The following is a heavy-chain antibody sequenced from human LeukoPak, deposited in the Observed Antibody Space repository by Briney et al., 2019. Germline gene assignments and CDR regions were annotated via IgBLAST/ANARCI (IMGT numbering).Heavy chain of an antibody. D-gene: IGHD3-22*01. CDR1: GGTFSSYA. J-gene: IGHJ4*02. Sequence: ASVKVSCKASGGTFSSYAISWVRQAPGQGLEWMGGISAYNGNTNYAQKLQGRVTMTTDTSTSTAYMELRSLRSDDTAVYYCARGSTYYYDSSGYYYVKAPDYWGQGTLVTVSS. V-gene: IGHV1-18*01. CDR3: ARGSTYYYDSSGYYYVKAPDY. CDR2: ISAYNGNT.